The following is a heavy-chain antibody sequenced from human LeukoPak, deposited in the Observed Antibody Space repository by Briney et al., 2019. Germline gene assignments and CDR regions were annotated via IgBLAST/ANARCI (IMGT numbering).Heavy chain of an antibody. Sequence: GESLKISCKGSGYSFTSYWIGWVRQMPGKGLEWMGIIYPGDSDTRYSPSFQGQVTISADKSISTAYLQWSSLKASDTAMYYCARLPPHPTSRFLEWFADPWGQGTLVTVSS. CDR3: ARLPPHPTSRFLEWFADP. J-gene: IGHJ5*02. D-gene: IGHD3-3*01. CDR1: GYSFTSYW. V-gene: IGHV5-51*01. CDR2: IYPGDSDT.